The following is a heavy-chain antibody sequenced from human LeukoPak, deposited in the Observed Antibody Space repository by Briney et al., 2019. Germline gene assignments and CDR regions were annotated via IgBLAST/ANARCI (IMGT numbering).Heavy chain of an antibody. CDR3: ARVGYYGSGNDY. V-gene: IGHV4-61*01. D-gene: IGHD3-10*01. CDR2: IYYSGST. Sequence: PSETLSLTCTVSGGSVSSGSYYWSWIRQPPGKGLEWIGYIYYSGSTNYNPSLKSRVTISVDTSKNQFSLKLSSVTAADTAVYYCARVGYYGSGNDYWGQGALVPSPQ. J-gene: IGHJ4*02. CDR1: GGSVSSGSYY.